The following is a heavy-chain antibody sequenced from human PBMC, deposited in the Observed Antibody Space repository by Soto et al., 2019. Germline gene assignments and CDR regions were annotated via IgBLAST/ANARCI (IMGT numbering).Heavy chain of an antibody. CDR1: GFALRDNY. CDR3: ARSSGRRNVGRYDYGLDV. Sequence: QVQLVESGGGLVEPGGSLRLSCTGSGFALRDNYMTWIRQAPGKGLEWVSYSSSRGAYINYADSVKGRFTISRDNAYNSLYLQMDSLRAEDTAVYFCARSSGRRNVGRYDYGLDVWGQGTRVTVSS. D-gene: IGHD2-15*01. CDR2: SSSRGAYI. V-gene: IGHV3-11*06. J-gene: IGHJ6*02.